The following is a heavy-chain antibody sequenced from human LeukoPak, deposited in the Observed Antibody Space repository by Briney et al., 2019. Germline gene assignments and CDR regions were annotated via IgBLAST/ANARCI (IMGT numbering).Heavy chain of an antibody. V-gene: IGHV3-23*01. CDR3: AKERGGATTGYEDY. Sequence: GGSLRLSCAASGFTFSSYAMSWVRQAPVKGLVWVSAISGSGGSTYYADSVKGRFTISRDNSKNTLYLQMNSLRAEDTAVYYCAKERGGATTGYEDYWGQGTLVTVSS. D-gene: IGHD4-17*01. CDR2: ISGSGGST. CDR1: GFTFSSYA. J-gene: IGHJ4*02.